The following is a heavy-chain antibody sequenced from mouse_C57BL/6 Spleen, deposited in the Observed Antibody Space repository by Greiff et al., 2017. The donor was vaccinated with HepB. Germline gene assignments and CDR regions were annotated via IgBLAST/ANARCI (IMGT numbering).Heavy chain of an antibody. CDR3: ARSATVVPPYFDY. D-gene: IGHD1-1*01. CDR2: IDPSDSYT. J-gene: IGHJ2*01. CDR1: GYTFTSYW. Sequence: VKLQQPGAELVMPGASVKLSCKASGYTFTSYWMHWVKQRPGQGLEWIGEIDPSDSYTNYNQKFKGKSTLTVDKSSSTAYMQLSSLTSEDSAVYYCARSATVVPPYFDYWGQGTTLTVSS. V-gene: IGHV1-69*01.